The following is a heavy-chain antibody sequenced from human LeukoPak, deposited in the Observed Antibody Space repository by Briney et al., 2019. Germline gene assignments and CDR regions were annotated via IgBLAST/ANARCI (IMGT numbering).Heavy chain of an antibody. CDR2: INHSGTT. Sequence: PSATLSLTCAVYGGSFSGYYWSWIRQPPGKGLEWIRDINHSGTTNYNPSLKSRVTISVDTSKNQFSLKLSSVTAADTAVYYCARGPRLLWFGELSLPVNYGMDVWGQGTTVTVSS. CDR1: GGSFSGYY. CDR3: ARGPRLLWFGELSLPVNYGMDV. V-gene: IGHV4-34*01. D-gene: IGHD3-10*01. J-gene: IGHJ6*02.